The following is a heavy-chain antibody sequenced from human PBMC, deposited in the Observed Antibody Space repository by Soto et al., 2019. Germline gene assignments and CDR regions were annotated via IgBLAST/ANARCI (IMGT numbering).Heavy chain of an antibody. CDR1: GGSISSSSYY. V-gene: IGHV4-39*01. Sequence: SETLSLTCTVSGGSISSSSYYWGWIRQPPGKGLEWIGSIYYSGSTYYNPSLKSRVTISVDTSKNQFSLKLGSVTAADTAVYYCARFNSGSYYEAFDIWGQGTMVTVSS. CDR2: IYYSGST. J-gene: IGHJ3*02. D-gene: IGHD1-26*01. CDR3: ARFNSGSYYEAFDI.